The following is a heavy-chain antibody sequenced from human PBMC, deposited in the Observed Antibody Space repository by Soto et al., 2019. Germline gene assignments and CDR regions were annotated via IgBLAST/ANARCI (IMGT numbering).Heavy chain of an antibody. V-gene: IGHV5-51*01. D-gene: IGHD4-17*01. J-gene: IGHJ4*02. CDR1: GYSFTNYW. CDR2: IYPGDSDT. Sequence: GESLKISCKGSGYSFTNYWIGWVRQMPGKGLEWMGIIYPGDSDTRYSPSFQGRVTISADKSISTAYLQWTTLKASDTAMYYCVRSYSGDYQYYFDYWGQGTLVTVSS. CDR3: VRSYSGDYQYYFDY.